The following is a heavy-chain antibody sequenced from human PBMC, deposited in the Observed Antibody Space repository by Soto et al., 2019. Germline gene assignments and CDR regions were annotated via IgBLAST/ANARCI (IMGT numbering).Heavy chain of an antibody. CDR2: IKQDGSEK. J-gene: IGHJ3*02. CDR3: ARGRGRYAFDI. Sequence: LRLSCAASGFTFSSYWMSWVCQAPGKGLEWVANIKQDGSEKYYVDSVKGRFTISRDNAKNSLYLQMNSLRAEDTAVYYCARGRGRYAFDIWGQGTMVTVSS. V-gene: IGHV3-7*03. D-gene: IGHD3-10*01. CDR1: GFTFSSYW.